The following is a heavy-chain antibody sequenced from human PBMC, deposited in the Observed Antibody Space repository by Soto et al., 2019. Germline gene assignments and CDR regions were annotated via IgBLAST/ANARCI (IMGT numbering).Heavy chain of an antibody. J-gene: IGHJ4*02. D-gene: IGHD3-16*01. CDR2: TNEDGSIT. Sequence: EVQLVESGGGLVQPGGSLRLSCEVSGFIFSSYWMHWVRQVPGKGLVWVSRTNEDGSITNYADSVRGRFTISRDNAKNTLYLKMNSLRVEDTVVYYCTRDMGGRGGYWGQGTLVTVSS. V-gene: IGHV3-74*01. CDR1: GFIFSSYW. CDR3: TRDMGGRGGY.